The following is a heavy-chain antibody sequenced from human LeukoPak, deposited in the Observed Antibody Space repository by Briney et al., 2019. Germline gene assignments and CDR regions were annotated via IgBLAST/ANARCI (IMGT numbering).Heavy chain of an antibody. Sequence: GASVKVSCKTSGYTFTSYGISWVRQAPGQGLEWMGWISGYNRNTKFLRKLQDRVTMTTDTSTTTAYMELRNLRPDDTAVYYCARDQYDFWGSSTYWGQGTLVTVSS. J-gene: IGHJ4*02. CDR1: GYTFTSYG. D-gene: IGHD3-3*01. CDR3: ARDQYDFWGSSTY. CDR2: ISGYNRNT. V-gene: IGHV1-18*01.